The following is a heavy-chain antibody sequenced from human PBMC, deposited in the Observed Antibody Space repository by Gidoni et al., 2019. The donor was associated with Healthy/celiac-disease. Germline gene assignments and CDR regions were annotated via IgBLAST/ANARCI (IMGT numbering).Heavy chain of an antibody. D-gene: IGHD6-13*01. Sequence: EVQLVESGGGLVQPGGSLRLSCAASGFTFSSYSMNWVRQAPGKGLEWVSYISSSSSTIYYADSVKGRFTISRDNAKNSLYLQMNSLRDEDTAVYYCARDSGQQLTFFLPNYWGQGTLVTVSS. V-gene: IGHV3-48*02. CDR3: ARDSGQQLTFFLPNY. J-gene: IGHJ4*02. CDR1: GFTFSSYS. CDR2: ISSSSSTI.